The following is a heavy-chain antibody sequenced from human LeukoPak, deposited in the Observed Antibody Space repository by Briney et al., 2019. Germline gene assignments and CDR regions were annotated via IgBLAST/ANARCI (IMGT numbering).Heavy chain of an antibody. CDR2: MNPTSGDT. CDR1: GYTFSDYD. J-gene: IGHJ6*03. Sequence: ASVKVSCKASGYTFSDYDVNWVRQAPGQGLEWMGWMNPTSGDTGYAQKFQGRVTMTRSMSRNTAYMELSRLRSEDTAVYFCARVVMKAFYYYYMDVWGEGTTIIISS. CDR3: ARVVMKAFYYYYMDV. D-gene: IGHD2-21*01. V-gene: IGHV1-8*01.